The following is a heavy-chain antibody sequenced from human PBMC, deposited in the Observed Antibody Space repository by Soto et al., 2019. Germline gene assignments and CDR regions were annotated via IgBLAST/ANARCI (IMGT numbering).Heavy chain of an antibody. Sequence: SETLSFTCTVSGGSISSGGYYWSWIRQHPGKGLEWIGYIYYSGSTYYNPSLKSRVTISVDTSKNQFSLKLSSVTAADTAVYYCARDSRFLGYKYDYWGHGTLVTVSS. J-gene: IGHJ4*01. CDR1: GGSISSGGYY. V-gene: IGHV4-31*03. D-gene: IGHD3-3*01. CDR2: IYYSGST. CDR3: ARDSRFLGYKYDY.